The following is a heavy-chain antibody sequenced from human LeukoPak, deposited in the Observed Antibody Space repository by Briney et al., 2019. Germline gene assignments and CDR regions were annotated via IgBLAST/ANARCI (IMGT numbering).Heavy chain of an antibody. J-gene: IGHJ4*02. Sequence: SETLSLTCTVSGGSISSSSYYWGWIRQPPGKDLEWIGRIYYSGSTYYNPSLKSRVTISIDTSKNQFSLKVKSVTAADTAVYYCARVVYGSGSSYFFDYWGQGTLVTVSS. CDR2: IYYSGST. V-gene: IGHV4-39*07. CDR3: ARVVYGSGSSYFFDY. CDR1: GGSISSSSYY. D-gene: IGHD3-10*01.